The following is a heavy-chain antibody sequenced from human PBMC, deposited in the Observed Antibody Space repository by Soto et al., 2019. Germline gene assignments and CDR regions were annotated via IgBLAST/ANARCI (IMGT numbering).Heavy chain of an antibody. CDR1: GGSIRSLGYS. Sequence: QLQLQESGPGLVKPSGTLSLTSTVPGGSIRSLGYSLVWIGQPPGKGLEWIGSIYYPGTTYYNQSLKSRDTISIDTSKNQFSLKVNSVTAADTAVYYCVGGSGFAYFDLWGRGTLVSVSS. D-gene: IGHD3-22*01. CDR2: IYYPGTT. J-gene: IGHJ2*01. V-gene: IGHV4-39*01. CDR3: VGGSGFAYFDL.